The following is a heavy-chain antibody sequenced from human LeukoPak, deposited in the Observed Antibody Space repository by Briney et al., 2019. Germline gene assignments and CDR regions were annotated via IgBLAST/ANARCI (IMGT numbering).Heavy chain of an antibody. Sequence: GGSLRLSCAASGFTFSSYAMHWVRQAPGKGLEWVAVISYDGSSKYYADSVKGRFTISRDNSKNTLYLQMNSLRAEDTAVYYCARSISRGPYYYYGMDVWGQGTTVTVSS. CDR3: ARSISRGPYYYYGMDV. CDR1: GFTFSSYA. D-gene: IGHD2-21*01. V-gene: IGHV3-30-3*01. CDR2: ISYDGSSK. J-gene: IGHJ6*02.